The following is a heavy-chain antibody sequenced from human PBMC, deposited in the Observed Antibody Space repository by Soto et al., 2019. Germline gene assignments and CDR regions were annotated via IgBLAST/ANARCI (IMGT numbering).Heavy chain of an antibody. CDR1: VGSISSSSYY. CDR2: IYYSGST. D-gene: IGHD1-1*01. Sequence: SEALSLTCTVSVGSISSSSYYWGWIRQPPGKGLEWIGSIYYSGSTYYNPSLKSRVTISVDTSKNHFSLKLSSVTAADTAVYYCARLEGVERRNFDYWGQGTLVTVSS. J-gene: IGHJ4*02. V-gene: IGHV4-39*02. CDR3: ARLEGVERRNFDY.